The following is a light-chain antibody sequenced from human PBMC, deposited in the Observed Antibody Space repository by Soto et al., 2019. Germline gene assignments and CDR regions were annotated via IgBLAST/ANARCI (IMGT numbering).Light chain of an antibody. J-gene: IGLJ1*01. CDR2: DNT. Sequence: SYELTQPPSVSVAPGQTARFTCGGDNVGRKAVHWYQQKPGQAPVLVVYDNTDRSSGIPERFSGSNSGNTASLTISSVEAGDEADYYCSSYTSSSYVFGTGTKLTVL. CDR3: SSYTSSSYV. CDR1: NVGRKA. V-gene: IGLV3-21*02.